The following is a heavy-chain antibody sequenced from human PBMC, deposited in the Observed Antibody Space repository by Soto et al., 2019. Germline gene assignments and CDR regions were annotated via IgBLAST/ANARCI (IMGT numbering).Heavy chain of an antibody. Sequence: SETLSLTCTVSGGSISSYYWSWIRQPAGKGLEWIGRIYTSGSTNYNPSLKSRVTMSVDTSKNQFSLKLSSVTAADTAVYYCARDQCCGDSRYYYYGMDVWGQGTTVTVSS. CDR2: IYTSGST. CDR3: ARDQCCGDSRYYYYGMDV. V-gene: IGHV4-4*07. J-gene: IGHJ6*02. D-gene: IGHD4-17*01. CDR1: GGSISSYY.